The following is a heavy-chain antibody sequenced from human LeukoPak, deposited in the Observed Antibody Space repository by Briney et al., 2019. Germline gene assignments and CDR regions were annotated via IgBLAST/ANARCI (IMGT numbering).Heavy chain of an antibody. CDR1: GGSISSSSYN. V-gene: IGHV4-39*01. CDR2: VYYSGST. J-gene: IGHJ4*02. CDR3: ARHVDTAMALDY. Sequence: SETLSLTCTVSGGSISSSSYNWGWNRQPPGKGLEWIGSVYYSGSTYYNPSLKSRVTISVDTSKNQFSLKLSSVTAADTAVYYCARHVDTAMALDYWGQGTLVTVSS. D-gene: IGHD5-18*01.